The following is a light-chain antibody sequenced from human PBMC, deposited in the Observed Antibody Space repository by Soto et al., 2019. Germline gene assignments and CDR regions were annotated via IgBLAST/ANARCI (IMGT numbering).Light chain of an antibody. CDR1: QSISSW. Sequence: DIQMTQSPSTLSGSVVERVTITCRASQSISSWLAWYQQKPGKAPKLLIYDASSLESGVPSRFSGSGSGTEFTLTISSLQPDDFATYYCQQYNSYPWTFGQGTKVDI. CDR3: QQYNSYPWT. CDR2: DAS. V-gene: IGKV1-5*01. J-gene: IGKJ1*01.